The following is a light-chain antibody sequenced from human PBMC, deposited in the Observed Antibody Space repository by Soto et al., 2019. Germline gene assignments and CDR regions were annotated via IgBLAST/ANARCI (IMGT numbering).Light chain of an antibody. CDR3: QQYNNWLWT. CDR2: GAS. J-gene: IGKJ1*01. V-gene: IGKV3-15*01. Sequence: EIVMTQSPATLSVSPGERATLSCRASQSVSSKVAWYQQKPGQAPRLLIYGASTRATGIPVRFSGSGSGTEVTLTISRLQSEDFAVYYCQQYNNWLWTFGQGTKGEI. CDR1: QSVSSK.